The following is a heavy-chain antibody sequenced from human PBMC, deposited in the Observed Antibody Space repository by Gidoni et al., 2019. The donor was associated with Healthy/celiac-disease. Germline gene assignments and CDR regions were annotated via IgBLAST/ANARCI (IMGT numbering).Heavy chain of an antibody. Sequence: QVQLVESGGCVVPPGRSLRLSWSASGFTFRSYAMHWVRQAPGKGLEWVAVISYDGSNKYYADSVKGRFTISRDNSNNTLYLQMNSLRAEDTAVYYCASLVVPAQRDYWGQGTLVTVSS. CDR2: ISYDGSNK. D-gene: IGHD2-2*01. CDR3: ASLVVPAQRDY. J-gene: IGHJ4*02. V-gene: IGHV3-30-3*01. CDR1: GFTFRSYA.